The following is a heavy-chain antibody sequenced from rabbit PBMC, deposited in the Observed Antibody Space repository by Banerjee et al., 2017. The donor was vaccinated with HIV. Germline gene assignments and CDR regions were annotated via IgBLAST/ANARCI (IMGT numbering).Heavy chain of an antibody. J-gene: IGHJ4*01. Sequence: LEESGGGLVKPGGTLTLTCTVSGFSFSSNWICWVRQAPGKGLEWIACIDMFKSGTTYFATWAKGRFTISRTSSTTVTLRMTSLTAADRATYFCARDLVGVIGWNFYLWGPGTLVTVS. CDR3: ARDLVGVIGWNFYL. CDR2: IDMFKSGTT. D-gene: IGHD1-1*01. V-gene: IGHV1S45*01. CDR1: GFSFSSNW.